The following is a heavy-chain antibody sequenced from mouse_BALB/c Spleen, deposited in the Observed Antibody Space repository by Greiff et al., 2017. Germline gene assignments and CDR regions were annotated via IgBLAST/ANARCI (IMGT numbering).Heavy chain of an antibody. J-gene: IGHJ4*01. CDR1: GYTFTSYY. V-gene: IGHV1S56*01. CDR2: IYPGNVNT. Sequence: QVQLQQSGPELVKPGASVRISCKASGYTFTSYYIHWVKQRPGQGLEWIGWIYPGNVNTKYNEKFKGKATLTADKSSSTAYMQLSSLTSEDSAVYFCARQITTVVGPYAMDYWGQGTSVTVSS. D-gene: IGHD1-1*01. CDR3: ARQITTVVGPYAMDY.